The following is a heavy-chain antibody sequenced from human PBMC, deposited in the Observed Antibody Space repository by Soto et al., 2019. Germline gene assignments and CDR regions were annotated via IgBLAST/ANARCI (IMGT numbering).Heavy chain of an antibody. CDR1: GFAFSNDW. J-gene: IGHJ4*02. V-gene: IGHV3-7*01. Sequence: EVRVVESGGGLVQPGGSLRLSCAASGFAFSNDWMTWVRQASGKGLEWVASIKEDGTNTYYADSVRGRFTLSRDNAKNSLFLQMNSLRAEDTAVYYCARGGGIVDNWGQGTLVTVS. CDR2: IKEDGTNT. D-gene: IGHD3-10*01. CDR3: ARGGGIVDN.